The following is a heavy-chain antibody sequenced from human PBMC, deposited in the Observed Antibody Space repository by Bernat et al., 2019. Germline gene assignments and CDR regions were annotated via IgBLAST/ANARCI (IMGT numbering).Heavy chain of an antibody. CDR2: IDGDDDK. V-gene: IGHV2-70*04. Sequence: QVTLKESGPALVKPTQTLTLTCTFSGFSLNTGEKRVSWIRQPPGKAPEWHGRIDGDDDKFYSTSLKTRLTISRGTSRNQVVLTMTKMDTVDTATYYCARSRVVAFDVWGQGIMVTVSP. D-gene: IGHD2-15*01. CDR1: GFSLNTGEKR. CDR3: ARSRVVAFDV. J-gene: IGHJ3*01.